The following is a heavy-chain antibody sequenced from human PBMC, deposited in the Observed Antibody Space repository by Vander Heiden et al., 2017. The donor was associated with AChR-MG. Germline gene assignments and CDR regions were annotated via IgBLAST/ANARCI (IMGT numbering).Heavy chain of an antibody. D-gene: IGHD2-2*01. J-gene: IGHJ5*02. Sequence: QVQLVPSGAEVKKPGASVKVSCKASGYTFTGYYMHWVRQAPGQGLEWMGWINPNSGGTNYAQKFQGRVTMTRDTSISTAYMELSRLRSDDTAVYYCARDIVVVPAGGWFDPWGQGTLVTVSS. CDR2: INPNSGGT. CDR1: GYTFTGYY. CDR3: ARDIVVVPAGGWFDP. V-gene: IGHV1-2*02.